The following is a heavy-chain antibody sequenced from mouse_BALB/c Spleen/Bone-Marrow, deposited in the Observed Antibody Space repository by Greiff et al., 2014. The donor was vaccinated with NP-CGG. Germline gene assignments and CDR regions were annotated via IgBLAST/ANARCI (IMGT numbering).Heavy chain of an antibody. CDR3: ARHLYYFDY. CDR2: FYPGSDSI. Sequence: VQLQESGAGLVKPGASVKLSCKASGYTFTEFIIHWVKQRSGQGLEWIGWFYPGSDSIKYNEKFKDKATLTADISSSTVYMEXXXLTXEDSAVYFCARHLYYFDYWGQGTTLTVSS. V-gene: IGHV1-62-2*01. CDR1: GYTFTEFI. J-gene: IGHJ2*01.